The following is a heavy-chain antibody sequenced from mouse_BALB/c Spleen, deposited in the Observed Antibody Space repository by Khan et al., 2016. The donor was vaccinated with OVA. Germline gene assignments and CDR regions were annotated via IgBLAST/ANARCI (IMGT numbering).Heavy chain of an antibody. CDR1: GFIFSRFG. J-gene: IGHJ2*01. V-gene: IGHV5-17*02. CDR2: ISSGSSTI. CDR3: ARDSNFDY. Sequence: EVELVESGGGLVQPGGSRKLSCAASGFIFSRFGMHWVRQAPEKGLEWVAYISSGSSTIYYADTVKGRFTISRDNPKNTLFLQLTRLRSEDTAMYYCARDSNFDYWGQGTTLTVSS.